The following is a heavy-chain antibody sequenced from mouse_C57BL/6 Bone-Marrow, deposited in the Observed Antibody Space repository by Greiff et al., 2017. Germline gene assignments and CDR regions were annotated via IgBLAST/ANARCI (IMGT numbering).Heavy chain of an antibody. J-gene: IGHJ2*01. V-gene: IGHV1-52*01. Sequence: QVHVKQPGAELVRPGSSVKLSCKASGYTFTSYWMHWVKQRPIQGLEWIGNIDPSDSETHYNQKFKDKATLTVDKSSSTAYMQLSSLTSEDSAVYYCAREGGPYYFDYWGQGTTLTVSS. D-gene: IGHD1-1*02. CDR2: IDPSDSET. CDR1: GYTFTSYW. CDR3: AREGGPYYFDY.